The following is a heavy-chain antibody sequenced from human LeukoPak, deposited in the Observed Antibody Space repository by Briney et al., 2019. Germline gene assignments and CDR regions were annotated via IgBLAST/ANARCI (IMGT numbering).Heavy chain of an antibody. CDR1: GFTFSSYA. V-gene: IGHV3-48*01. D-gene: IGHD3-10*01. CDR2: TSSSSGST. J-gene: IGHJ4*02. CDR3: ARGRDSGSFIIDY. Sequence: PGGSLRLSCAASGFTFSSYAMNWVRQAPGKGLEWLSFTSSSSGSTHCADSVKGRFTISRDNAKNSLHLQMNSLRAEDTAVYYRARGRDSGSFIIDYWGQGTLVTVSS.